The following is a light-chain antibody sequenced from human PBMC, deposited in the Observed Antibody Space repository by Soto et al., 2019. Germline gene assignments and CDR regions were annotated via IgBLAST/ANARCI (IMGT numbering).Light chain of an antibody. V-gene: IGKV3-11*01. J-gene: IGKJ5*01. CDR3: QQSSNWPT. Sequence: EIVMTQSPATLSVSPLEIATLSFMASQSVSNNYLAWYQQKPGQAPRLLIYDASNRATGIPARFSGSGSGTDFTLTISSLETEDFAVYYCQQSSNWPTFGQGTRLEI. CDR2: DAS. CDR1: QSVSNNY.